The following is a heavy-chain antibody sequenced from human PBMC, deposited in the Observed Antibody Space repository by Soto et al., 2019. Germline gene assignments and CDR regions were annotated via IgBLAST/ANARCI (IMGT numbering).Heavy chain of an antibody. CDR2: ISYDGTNK. CDR1: GFTFSSYA. Sequence: GGSLRLSCAASGFTFSSYALHWVRQAPGEGLEWVALISYDGTNKYYADSVKGRFTTSRDNSKKTLYLQMNSLRAEDTAVYYCASSPLNIYCSSTTCYGPPAYWGQGTLVTVSS. V-gene: IGHV3-30-3*01. CDR3: ASSPLNIYCSSTTCYGPPAY. J-gene: IGHJ4*02. D-gene: IGHD2-2*01.